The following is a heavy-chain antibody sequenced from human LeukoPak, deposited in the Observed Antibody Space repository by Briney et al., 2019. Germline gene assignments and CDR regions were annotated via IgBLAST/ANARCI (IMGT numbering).Heavy chain of an antibody. CDR3: AREAVAPSGIAAAGTSFHFDY. CDR2: ISYDGSNK. V-gene: IGHV3-30*03. Sequence: GGSLRLSCAASGFTFSSYGMHWVRQAPGKGLEWVAVISYDGSNKYYADSVKGRFTISKDNSKNTLYLQMNSLRAEDTAVYYCAREAVAPSGIAAAGTSFHFDYWGQGTLVTVSS. D-gene: IGHD6-13*01. CDR1: GFTFSSYG. J-gene: IGHJ4*02.